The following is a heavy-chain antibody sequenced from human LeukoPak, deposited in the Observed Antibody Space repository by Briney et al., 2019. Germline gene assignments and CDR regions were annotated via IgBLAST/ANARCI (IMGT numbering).Heavy chain of an antibody. Sequence: SQTLSLTCAISGDSVSNKNTAWNWIRQSPSRGLAWLGRTYYRSKWHNTYAASVKSRITINPDTSKNQFSLQLNSVTPEDTAVYFCVGLVGGDIDYRGQGTLVTVPS. J-gene: IGHJ4*02. CDR3: VGLVGGDIDY. CDR2: TYYRSKWHN. CDR1: GDSVSNKNTA. V-gene: IGHV6-1*01. D-gene: IGHD5-12*01.